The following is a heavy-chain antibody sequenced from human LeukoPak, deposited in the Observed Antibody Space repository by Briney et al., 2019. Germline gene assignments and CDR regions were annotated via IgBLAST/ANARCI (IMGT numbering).Heavy chain of an antibody. CDR1: GGSFSGYY. J-gene: IGHJ4*02. D-gene: IGHD5-12*01. Sequence: SETLSLTCAVYGGSFSGYYWSWIRQPPGKGLEWIGEINHSGSTNYNPSLKSRVTISVDTSKNQFSLKLSSVTAADTAVYYCARGGYSGLTHWGRGTLVTVSS. CDR3: ARGGYSGLTH. CDR2: INHSGST. V-gene: IGHV4-34*01.